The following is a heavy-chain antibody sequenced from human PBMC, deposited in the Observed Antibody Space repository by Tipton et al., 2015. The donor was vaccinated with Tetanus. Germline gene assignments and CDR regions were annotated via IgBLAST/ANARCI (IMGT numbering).Heavy chain of an antibody. J-gene: IGHJ6*03. D-gene: IGHD6-13*01. Sequence: TLSLTCTVSGGSISGYYWSWIRQPPGKGLEWIGYIYYSGSTNYNPSLKSRVTISVDTSKNQFSLKLSSVTAADTAVYYCARSEQQLVRGYYYYYYMDVWGKGPTVTVSS. CDR1: GGSISGYY. CDR3: ARSEQQLVRGYYYYYYMDV. CDR2: IYYSGST. V-gene: IGHV4-59*01.